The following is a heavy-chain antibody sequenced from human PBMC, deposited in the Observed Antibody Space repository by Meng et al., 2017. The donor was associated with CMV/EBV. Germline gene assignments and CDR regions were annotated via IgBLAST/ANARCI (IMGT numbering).Heavy chain of an antibody. J-gene: IGHJ6*02. CDR3: ARSRIQLWLHHYYYGMDV. CDR1: GYTFTGYY. D-gene: IGHD5-18*01. Sequence: ASVKVSCKASGYTFTGYYMHWVRQAPGQGLEWMGWINPNSGGTNYAQKFQGRVTMTRDTSISTAYMELSRLRSDDTAVYYGARSRIQLWLHHYYYGMDVWGQGTTVTVSS. CDR2: INPNSGGT. V-gene: IGHV1-2*02.